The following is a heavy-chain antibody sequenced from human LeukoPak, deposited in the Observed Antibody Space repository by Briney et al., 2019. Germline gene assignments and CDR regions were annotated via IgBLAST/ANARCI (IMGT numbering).Heavy chain of an antibody. CDR2: IIPIFGTA. D-gene: IGHD3-10*01. CDR3: ARRAGSGSYWSLYNWFDR. V-gene: IGHV1-69*05. J-gene: IGHJ5*02. Sequence: SVKVSCKASGGTFSSYAISWVRQAPGQGLEWMGGIIPIFGTANYAQKFQGRVTITTDESTSTAYMELSSQISEDTAVYYCARRAGSGSYWSLYNWFDRWGQGTLVTVSS. CDR1: GGTFSSYA.